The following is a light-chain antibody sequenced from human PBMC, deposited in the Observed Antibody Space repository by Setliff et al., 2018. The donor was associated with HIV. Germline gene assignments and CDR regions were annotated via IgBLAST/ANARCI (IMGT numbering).Light chain of an antibody. V-gene: IGLV2-14*01. CDR1: TSDVGGYNY. Sequence: QSALTQPASVSGSPGQSITISCTGTTSDVGGYNYVSWYQQHPGKAPKLIIYEVRNRPSGVSNRFSGSKSGNTASLTISGLRAEDEADYYCSSYAITNTLPFGTGTKVT. CDR3: SSYAITNTLP. CDR2: EVR. J-gene: IGLJ1*01.